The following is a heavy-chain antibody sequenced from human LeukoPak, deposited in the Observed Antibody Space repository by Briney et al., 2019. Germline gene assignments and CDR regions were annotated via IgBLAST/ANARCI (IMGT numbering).Heavy chain of an antibody. J-gene: IGHJ4*02. CDR2: IRYDGTNK. CDR3: AKDLWYFDNTGYRYSFDY. V-gene: IGHV3-30*02. Sequence: KSGGSLRLSCAASGFTFSRCGMHWVRQAPGKGLEWVAFIRYDGTNKYYADSVKGRFTISRDNSKNTLYLQMNSLRAEDTAVFYCAKDLWYFDNTGYRYSFDYWGQGTLVTVSS. CDR1: GFTFSRCG. D-gene: IGHD3-22*01.